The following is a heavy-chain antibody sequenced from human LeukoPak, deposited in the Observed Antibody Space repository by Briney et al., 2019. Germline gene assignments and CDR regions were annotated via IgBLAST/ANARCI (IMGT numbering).Heavy chain of an antibody. J-gene: IGHJ4*02. D-gene: IGHD3-10*01. CDR3: ARRRITMVRGARAFDY. CDR2: INHSGST. Sequence: SETLSLTCAVYGGSFSGYYWSWTRQPPGKGLERIGEINHSGSTNYNPSLKSRVTISVDTSKNQFSLKLSSVTAADTAVYYCARRRITMVRGARAFDYWGQGTLVTVSS. V-gene: IGHV4-34*01. CDR1: GGSFSGYY.